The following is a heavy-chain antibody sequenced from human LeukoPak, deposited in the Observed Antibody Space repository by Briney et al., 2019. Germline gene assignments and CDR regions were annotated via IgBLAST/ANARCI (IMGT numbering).Heavy chain of an antibody. D-gene: IGHD3-3*01. CDR3: ARVGSGLNLYYFDY. Sequence: SETLYLTCTVFGDSISDSKYFWGWIRQPPVKGVEWIGNFYAGGSTYYNPSLKSRVAISEDTSGKQFSLRPGSVTAADTAVYFCARVGSGLNLYYFDYWGQGILVTVSS. J-gene: IGHJ4*02. CDR2: FYAGGST. CDR1: GDSISDSKYF. V-gene: IGHV4-39*07.